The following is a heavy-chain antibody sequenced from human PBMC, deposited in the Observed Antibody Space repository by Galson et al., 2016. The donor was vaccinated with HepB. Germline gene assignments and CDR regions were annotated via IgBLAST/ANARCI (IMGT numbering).Heavy chain of an antibody. CDR1: GYTFSSYY. CDR3: ARDPQGWNDDLRTDYYGMDV. CDR2: INPSGGST. J-gene: IGHJ6*02. V-gene: IGHV1-46*01. D-gene: IGHD1-1*01. Sequence: SVKVSCKASGYTFSSYYMHWVRQAPGQGLEWMGIINPSGGSTSYAQKFQGRVTMTRDTSTTTVYMELSSLRSEDTAVYYCARDPQGWNDDLRTDYYGMDVWGQGTTVTVSS.